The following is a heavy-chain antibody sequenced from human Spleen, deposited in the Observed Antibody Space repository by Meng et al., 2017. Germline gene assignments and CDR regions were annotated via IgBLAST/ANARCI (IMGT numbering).Heavy chain of an antibody. CDR1: GFTFSNYA. V-gene: IGHV3-30*04. J-gene: IGHJ3*02. CDR2: ISFDGSYK. CDR3: TRAVAGITAAFDS. Sequence: GESLKISCAASGFTFSNYALHWVRQAPGKGLEWLSLISFDGSYKYYADSVKGRFTISRDNAKNSLYLQMNSLRAEDTALYYCTRAVAGITAAFDSWGQGTVVTVSS. D-gene: IGHD6-19*01.